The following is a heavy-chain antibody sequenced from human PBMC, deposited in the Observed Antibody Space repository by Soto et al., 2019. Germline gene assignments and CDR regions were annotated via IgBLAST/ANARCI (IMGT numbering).Heavy chain of an antibody. CDR3: ARGRAYSVYGAGNDAIDI. CDR1: GFTFSSYE. D-gene: IGHD5-12*01. J-gene: IGHJ3*02. Sequence: GGSLRLSCVASGFTFSSYEMNWVRQAPGKGLEWVSYITSRASTIYYADSVKGRFTISRDNAKSSLYLQMNSLRAEDTAVYYCARGRAYSVYGAGNDAIDIWGRGTMVTVSS. CDR2: ITSRASTI. V-gene: IGHV3-48*03.